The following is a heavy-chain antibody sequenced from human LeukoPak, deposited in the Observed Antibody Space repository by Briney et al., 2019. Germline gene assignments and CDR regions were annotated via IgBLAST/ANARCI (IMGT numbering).Heavy chain of an antibody. CDR1: GFTFSSYA. CDR3: TALSGTYYKY. J-gene: IGHJ4*02. CDR2: IKSKTDGGTT. V-gene: IGHV3-15*07. Sequence: PGGSLRLSCAASGFTFSSYAMHWVRQAPGKGLEWVGRIKSKTDGGTTDYAAPVKGRFTISRDDSKNTLYLQMNSLKTEDTAVYYCTALSGTYYKYWGQGTLVTVSS. D-gene: IGHD1-26*01.